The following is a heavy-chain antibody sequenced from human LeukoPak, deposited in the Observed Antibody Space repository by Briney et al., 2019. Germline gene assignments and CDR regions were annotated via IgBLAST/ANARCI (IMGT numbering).Heavy chain of an antibody. J-gene: IGHJ5*02. V-gene: IGHV3-23*01. CDR2: ISGSGGST. CDR3: ARDYPPEETYYDFWSGRNWFDP. Sequence: PGGSLRLSCAASGFTFSSYAMSWVRQAPGKGLEWVSAISGSGGSTYYADSVKGRFTISRDNSKNTLYLQMNSLRAEDTAVYYCARDYPPEETYYDFWSGRNWFDPWGQGTLVTVSS. CDR1: GFTFSSYA. D-gene: IGHD3-3*01.